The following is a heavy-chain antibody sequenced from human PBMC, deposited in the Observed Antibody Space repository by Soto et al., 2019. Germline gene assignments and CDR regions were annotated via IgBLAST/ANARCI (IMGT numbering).Heavy chain of an antibody. CDR3: AREVPSRYFDL. J-gene: IGHJ2*01. D-gene: IGHD3-10*01. V-gene: IGHV4-34*01. Sequence: QVRLQQWGAGLLKPSETLPLTCAVYGGSFSDYYWSWVRQPPGKGLEWIGEINHSGSTNYNPSLNSRVTTAADPAKHQFSLRLTSVTAADTAVYYCAREVPSRYFDLWGRGAPVTVCS. CDR1: GGSFSDYY. CDR2: INHSGST.